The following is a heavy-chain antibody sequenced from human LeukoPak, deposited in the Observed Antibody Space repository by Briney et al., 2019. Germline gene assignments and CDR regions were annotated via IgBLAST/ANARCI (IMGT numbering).Heavy chain of an antibody. CDR3: ARDGRALTATTGQD. CDR2: IKQDGSEK. CDR1: GFTFSSYW. J-gene: IGHJ4*02. Sequence: QSGGSLRLSCAASGFTFSSYWMSWVRQAPGKGLEWVANIKQDGSEKNYVDSVKGRFTISRDNTKNSLYLQMNSLRADDTAVYYCARDGRALTATTGQDWGQGTLVTVSS. V-gene: IGHV3-7*01. D-gene: IGHD1-7*01.